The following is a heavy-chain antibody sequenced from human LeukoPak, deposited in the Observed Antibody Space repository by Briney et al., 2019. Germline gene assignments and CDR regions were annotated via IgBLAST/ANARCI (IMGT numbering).Heavy chain of an antibody. CDR1: GFTISTYA. J-gene: IGHJ4*02. CDR3: AKVAGTVLVWFGDDY. Sequence: GRSLRLSCTASGFTISTYAMSWVRQAPGKGLEWVSAISGSGDRTYYVDSVKGRFTISRDNSKNTLYLQMNSLRAEDTAVYYCAKVAGTVLVWFGDDYWGQGTLVTVSS. CDR2: ISGSGDRT. D-gene: IGHD3-10*01. V-gene: IGHV3-23*01.